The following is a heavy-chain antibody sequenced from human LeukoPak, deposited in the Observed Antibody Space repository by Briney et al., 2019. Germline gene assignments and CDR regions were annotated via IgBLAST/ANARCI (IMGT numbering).Heavy chain of an antibody. CDR1: GGTFSSYA. J-gene: IGHJ4*02. V-gene: IGHV1-69*04. CDR3: AREGIAAAGTFDY. D-gene: IGHD6-13*01. Sequence: SVKVSCKASGGTFSSYAMSWVRQAPGQGLEWMGRIIPILGIANYAQKFQGRVTITADKSTSTAYMALSSLRSEDTAVYYCAREGIAAAGTFDYWGQGTLVTVSS. CDR2: IIPILGIA.